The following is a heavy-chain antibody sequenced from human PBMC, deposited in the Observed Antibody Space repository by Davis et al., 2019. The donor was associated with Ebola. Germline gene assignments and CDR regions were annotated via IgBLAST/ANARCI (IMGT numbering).Heavy chain of an antibody. CDR3: ARDMGWHDSWGGNYPFDY. D-gene: IGHD3-3*01. J-gene: IGHJ4*02. CDR2: ISAYNGNT. V-gene: IGHV1-18*01. CDR1: GYSLTSYG. Sequence: AASVKVSCKASGYSLTSYGISWVRQAPGQGLEWMGWISAYNGNTNYAEKFQGRVTLTTDTSTSTAYMELRNLRSDDTAVYYCARDMGWHDSWGGNYPFDYWGQGTLVTVSS.